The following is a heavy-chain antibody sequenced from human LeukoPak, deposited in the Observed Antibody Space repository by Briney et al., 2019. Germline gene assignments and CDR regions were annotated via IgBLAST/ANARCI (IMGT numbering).Heavy chain of an antibody. D-gene: IGHD3-16*01. V-gene: IGHV3-9*03. CDR3: AKDSYSASGLGGDAFDI. J-gene: IGHJ3*02. Sequence: PGRSLRLSCTASGFTFDEFAIHWVRQAPGKGLEWVSGIGWNGLIVGYADSVKGRFSISRDNAKQSVYLHMNSLRTGDMALYYCAKDSYSASGLGGDAFDIWGQGTLVTVSS. CDR2: IGWNGLIV. CDR1: GFTFDEFA.